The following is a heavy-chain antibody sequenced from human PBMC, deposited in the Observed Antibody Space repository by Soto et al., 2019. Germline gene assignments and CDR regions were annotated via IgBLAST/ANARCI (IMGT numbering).Heavy chain of an antibody. CDR3: VHRGPVDETGMGFDG. D-gene: IGHD3-10*01. J-gene: IGHJ4*02. Sequence: QITLRESGPALVKPTQTLTLTCTFSGFSLNSRGVGVGWVRQPPGKALGWLAIVYWDDDKRYRPSLRSRLSIGEDTTKGQGVRTLTKTDGVDIATYYCVHRGPVDETGMGFDGWGQGSLVTVCS. V-gene: IGHV2-5*02. CDR1: GFSLNSRGVG. CDR2: VYWDDDK.